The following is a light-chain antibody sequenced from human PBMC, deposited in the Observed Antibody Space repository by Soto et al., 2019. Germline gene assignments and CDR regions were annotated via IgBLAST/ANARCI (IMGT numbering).Light chain of an antibody. CDR1: QSVSSSY. J-gene: IGKJ3*01. CDR3: QQYGSSPG. CDR2: GAS. V-gene: IGKV3-20*01. Sequence: EIVLTQSPGTLSLSPGERATLSCRASQSVSSSYLAWYQQKPGQAPRLLIYGASSRATGIPDRFSGSGSGTDFTLTISRLEPEDFAVYYCQQYGSSPGFGPGT.